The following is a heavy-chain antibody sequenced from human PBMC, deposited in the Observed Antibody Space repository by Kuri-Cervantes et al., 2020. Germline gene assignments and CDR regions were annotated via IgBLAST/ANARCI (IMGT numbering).Heavy chain of an antibody. CDR1: GFTFSSYW. CDR2: ISSNNNYI. J-gene: IGHJ4*02. D-gene: IGHD3-3*01. CDR3: ARGRANYDFWSGLESTKRPMDY. Sequence: GSLRLSCAASGFTFSSYWMAWVRQAPGKGLEWVSSISSNNNYIYYAASVKGRFTISRDNAKNSLYLQMSSLRAEDTAVYYCARGRANYDFWSGLESTKRPMDYWGQGTLVTVSS. V-gene: IGHV3-21*04.